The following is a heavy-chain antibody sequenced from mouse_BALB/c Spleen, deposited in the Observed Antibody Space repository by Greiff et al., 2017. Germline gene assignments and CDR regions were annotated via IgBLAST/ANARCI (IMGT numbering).Heavy chain of an antibody. CDR3: AGMGGKDAMTS. V-gene: IGHV1S56*01. CDR2: IYPGNVNT. J-gene: IGHJ4*01. CDR1: GYTSTSYY. Sequence: QVQLQQSGPELVKPGASVRISCKASGYTSTSYYIHWVKQRPGQGLEWIGWIYPGNVNTKYNEKFKGKATLTADKSSSTAYMQLSSLTSEDSAVYSGAGMGGKDAMTSGGQGPSVTVSS. D-gene: IGHD1-1*02.